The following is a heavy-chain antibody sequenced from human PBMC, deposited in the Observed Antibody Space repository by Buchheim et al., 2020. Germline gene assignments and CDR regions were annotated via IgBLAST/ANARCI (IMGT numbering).Heavy chain of an antibody. V-gene: IGHV3-30*04. CDR2: ISFDSTNI. CDR1: GFAFSIYA. J-gene: IGHJ4*02. D-gene: IGHD3-16*01. CDR3: ARDDGGAFDY. Sequence: QDQLVESGGDVVQPGRSLRLSCVASGFAFSIYAMQWVRQAPGKGLETVALISFDSTNIKYADSVKGRFTVSRDNSKNTLSLQMDSLRTEETALYYCARDDGGAFDYWGQGTL.